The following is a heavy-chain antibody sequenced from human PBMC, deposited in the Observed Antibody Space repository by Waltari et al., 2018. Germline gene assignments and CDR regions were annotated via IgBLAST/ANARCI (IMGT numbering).Heavy chain of an antibody. J-gene: IGHJ6*02. CDR2: MNPNSGNT. Sequence: QVQLVQSGAEVKKPGSSVKVSCKASGGTFSSYDINWVRQATGQGLEWMGWMNPNSGNTGDAQKFQGRVTMTRNTSISTAYMEVSSLRSEDTAVYYCARGYSYAHFGYYGMDVWGQGTTVTVSS. CDR3: ARGYSYAHFGYYGMDV. CDR1: GGTFSSYD. V-gene: IGHV1-8*02. D-gene: IGHD5-18*01.